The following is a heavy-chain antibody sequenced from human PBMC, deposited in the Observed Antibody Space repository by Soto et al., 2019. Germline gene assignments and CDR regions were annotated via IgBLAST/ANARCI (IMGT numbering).Heavy chain of an antibody. CDR3: AKALRRPRVTGWTHVFAI. CDR1: GFTFDDYA. CDR2: ISWNSDTV. Sequence: EVQLVESGGGLVLPGTSLRLSCAASGFTFDDYAMHWVRQAPGKGLEWVSGISWNSDTVVYADSVKGRFTISRDNAKNSLYRQMNSRGTEDTVLLYCAKALRRPRVTGWTHVFAIWGRGTMVTVSS. J-gene: IGHJ3*02. V-gene: IGHV3-9*01. D-gene: IGHD3-16*01.